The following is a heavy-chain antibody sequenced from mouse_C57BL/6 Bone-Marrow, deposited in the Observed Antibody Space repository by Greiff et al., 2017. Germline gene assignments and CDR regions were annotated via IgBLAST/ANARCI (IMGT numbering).Heavy chain of an antibody. CDR1: GYSITSGYY. Sequence: VQLQQSGPGLVKPSQSLSLTCSVTGYSITSGYYWNWIRQFPGNKLEWMGYISYDGSNNYNPSLKNRISITRDTSKNQFFLKLNSVTTEDTATYYCASSGYPYFDYWGQGTTLTVSS. D-gene: IGHD3-2*02. J-gene: IGHJ2*01. CDR2: ISYDGSN. V-gene: IGHV3-6*01. CDR3: ASSGYPYFDY.